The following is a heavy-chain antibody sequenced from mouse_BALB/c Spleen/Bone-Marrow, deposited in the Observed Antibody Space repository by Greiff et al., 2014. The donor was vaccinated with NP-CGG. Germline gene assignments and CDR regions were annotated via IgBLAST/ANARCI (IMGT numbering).Heavy chain of an antibody. V-gene: IGHV1S29*02. Sequence: EVHLVESGPELVKPGASVKISCKASGYTFTDYNMHWVKQSHGKSLEWIGYIYPYNGGTGYNQKSKSKATLTVDNSSSTAYMELRSLTSEDSAVYYCARFRYDWYFDVWGAGTTVTVSS. CDR1: GYTFTDYN. J-gene: IGHJ1*01. CDR2: IYPYNGGT. D-gene: IGHD2-14*01. CDR3: ARFRYDWYFDV.